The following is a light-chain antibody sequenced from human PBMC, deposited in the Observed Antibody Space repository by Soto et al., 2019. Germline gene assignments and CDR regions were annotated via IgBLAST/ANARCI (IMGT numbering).Light chain of an antibody. V-gene: IGKV3-20*01. CDR2: GAS. CDR1: QSVASN. J-gene: IGKJ2*01. Sequence: EVVMTQSPGTLSLSPGERATLSCWASQSVASNLVWYQQKPGQAPRLLISGASRRPTAIPDRFSGSGSGTDFTLTITRLEPEDFAVYYCQQYGNSPVTFGRGTRLQIK. CDR3: QQYGNSPVT.